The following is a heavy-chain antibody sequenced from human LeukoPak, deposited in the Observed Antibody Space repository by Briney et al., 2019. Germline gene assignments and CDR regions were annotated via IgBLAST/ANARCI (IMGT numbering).Heavy chain of an antibody. D-gene: IGHD3-10*01. V-gene: IGHV7-4-1*02. CDR3: ARGSGTYPLLYYWFDP. J-gene: IGHJ5*02. Sequence: ASVKVSCKASGYTFTDYAMNWVRQAPGQGPEWMGWINTRTEVPTYAQGFKGRLVFSLDTSVSTAYLQISSLKAEDTAVYYCARGSGTYPLLYYWFDPWGQGTLVTVSS. CDR2: INTRTEVP. CDR1: GYTFTDYA.